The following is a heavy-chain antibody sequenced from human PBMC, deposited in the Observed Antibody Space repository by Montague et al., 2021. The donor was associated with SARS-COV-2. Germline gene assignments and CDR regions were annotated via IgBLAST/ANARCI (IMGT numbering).Heavy chain of an antibody. D-gene: IGHD3-22*01. CDR3: ARRGYYDSAGYHWHLDL. J-gene: IGHJ2*01. Sequence: SETLSLTCTVSGGSISSAYFYWGWIRQPPGKGLEWIGTIYYDGKTYYNSSLSSRVFLSADTSNNHFSLELNSVTAADTAVYFCARRGYYDSAGYHWHLDLWGRGMLVTVSS. CDR2: IYYDGKT. V-gene: IGHV4-39*02. CDR1: GGSISSAYFY.